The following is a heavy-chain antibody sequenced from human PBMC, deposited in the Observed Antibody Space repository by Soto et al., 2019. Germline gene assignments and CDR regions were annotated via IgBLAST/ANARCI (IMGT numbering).Heavy chain of an antibody. J-gene: IGHJ4*02. D-gene: IGHD1-1*01. CDR2: MNPNSGNT. Sequence: ASVKVSCKASGYTFTSYDINWVRQATGQGLEWMGWMNPNSGNTGYAQKFQGRVTMTEDTSTDTAYMELSSLRSEDTAVYYCATFGTPFDYWGQGTLVTVSS. CDR3: ATFGTPFDY. CDR1: GYTFTSYD. V-gene: IGHV1-8*01.